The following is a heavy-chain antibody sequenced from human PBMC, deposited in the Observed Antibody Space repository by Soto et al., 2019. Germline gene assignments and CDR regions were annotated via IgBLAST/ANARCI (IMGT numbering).Heavy chain of an antibody. V-gene: IGHV4-34*01. D-gene: IGHD3-10*01. Sequence: QVQLQQWGAGLLKPSETLSLTCAVYGGSFSDYYWSWIRQPPGKGLEWIGEINHSGSTNYSPSLKSRVNILVVTSKNQFFLKLSSVSAVSTAAYYCERDYDPFDIWGQGTMVTVSS. CDR3: ERDYDPFDI. CDR1: GGSFSDYY. CDR2: INHSGST. J-gene: IGHJ3*02.